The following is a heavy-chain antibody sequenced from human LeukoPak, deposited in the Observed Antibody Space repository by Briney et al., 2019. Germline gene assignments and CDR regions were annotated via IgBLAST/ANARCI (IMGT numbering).Heavy chain of an antibody. D-gene: IGHD6-19*01. J-gene: IGHJ4*02. CDR2: ITSSGEST. CDR3: AKRSSSTSGYFDS. Sequence: PGGSLRLSCAASGFTFSSYSMTWVRQAPGKGLEWVSAITSSGESTDYADSVKGRFTISRDNSNNMLYLQMSSLRADDTATYFCAKRSSSTSGYFDSWGQGILVTVSS. V-gene: IGHV3-23*01. CDR1: GFTFSSYS.